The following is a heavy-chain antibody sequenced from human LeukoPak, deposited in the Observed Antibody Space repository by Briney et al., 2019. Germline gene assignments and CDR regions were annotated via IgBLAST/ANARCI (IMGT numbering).Heavy chain of an antibody. J-gene: IGHJ4*02. Sequence: SETLSLTCTVSGVSISSYDWSWIRQPAGKGLEWLGRIYTSGSTNYNPSLKSRVTMSVDTSKNQFSLKLSSVTAADTAVYYCAREQVGATIYYFDYWGQGTLVTVSS. CDR3: AREQVGATIYYFDY. CDR1: GVSISSYD. CDR2: IYTSGST. V-gene: IGHV4-4*07. D-gene: IGHD1-26*01.